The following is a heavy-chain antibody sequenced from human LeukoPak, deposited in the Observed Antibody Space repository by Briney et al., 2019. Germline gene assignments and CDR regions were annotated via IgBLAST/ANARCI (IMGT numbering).Heavy chain of an antibody. Sequence: GGSLRLSCVGSGFNLNDYYMAWICQTPGKGLQRVSYMRRGSDYKAYEDSVKGRFTISRDNGKNSLYLQMNSLTAEATADKSGTSESLYVNYGSRSGAFDYWGQGTLVAVSS. V-gene: IGHV3-11*03. D-gene: IGHD3-16*01. CDR3: TSESLYVNYGSRSGAFDY. CDR1: GFNLNDYY. J-gene: IGHJ4*02. CDR2: MRRGSDYK.